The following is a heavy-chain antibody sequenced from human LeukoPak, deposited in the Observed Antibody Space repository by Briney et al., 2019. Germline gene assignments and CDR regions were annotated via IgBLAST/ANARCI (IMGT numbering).Heavy chain of an antibody. V-gene: IGHV3-15*01. J-gene: IGHJ4*02. CDR1: GFTFNNAW. D-gene: IGHD6-13*01. Sequence: PGGSLRLSCAVSGFTFNNAWMNWGRQAPGKGLEWVGHIKRKADGGTTDYAAPVKGRFTISKGDSKNTLYLQMNSLKIDDTAVYYCTTGYSSTWYAWGQGNLVTVSS. CDR2: IKRKADGGTT. CDR3: TTGYSSTWYA.